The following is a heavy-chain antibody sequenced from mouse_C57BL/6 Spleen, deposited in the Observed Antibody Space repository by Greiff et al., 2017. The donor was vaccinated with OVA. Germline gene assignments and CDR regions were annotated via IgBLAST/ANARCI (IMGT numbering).Heavy chain of an antibody. J-gene: IGHJ4*01. V-gene: IGHV1-26*01. CDR1: GYTFTDYY. Sequence: VQLQQSGPELVKPGASVKISCKASGYTFTDYYMNWVKQSHGKSLEWIGDINPNNGGTSYNQKFKGKATLTVDKSSSTAYMELRSLTSEDSAVYYCARGDYGNPYDMDYWGQGTSVTVSS. D-gene: IGHD2-1*01. CDR3: ARGDYGNPYDMDY. CDR2: INPNNGGT.